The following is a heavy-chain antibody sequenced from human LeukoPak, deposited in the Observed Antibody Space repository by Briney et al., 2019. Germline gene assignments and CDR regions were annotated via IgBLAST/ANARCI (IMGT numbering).Heavy chain of an antibody. Sequence: PSETLSLTCAVYGGSFSGYYWSWIRQPPGKGLEWIGEINHSGSTNYNPSLKSRVTISVDTSKNQFSLKLSSVTAADTAVYYCARYSGYDRAFDNWGQGTMVTVSS. CDR3: ARYSGYDRAFDN. CDR2: INHSGST. J-gene: IGHJ3*02. V-gene: IGHV4-34*01. CDR1: GGSFSGYY. D-gene: IGHD5-12*01.